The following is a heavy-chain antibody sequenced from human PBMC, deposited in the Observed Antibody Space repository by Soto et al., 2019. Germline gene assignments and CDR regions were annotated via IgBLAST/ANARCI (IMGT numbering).Heavy chain of an antibody. V-gene: IGHV3-23*01. D-gene: IGHD1-26*01. J-gene: IGHJ4*02. CDR3: VTLALGKFDY. Sequence: GGSLRLSCAASGFTFSTNSMSWVRQAPGEGLEWVSAISDSNERIFYVDYVKGQFTISRDNSKNKLYLQMDSLRAEDTAVYYCVTLALGKFDYWGQGNLVTSPQ. CDR2: ISDSNERI. CDR1: GFTFSTNS.